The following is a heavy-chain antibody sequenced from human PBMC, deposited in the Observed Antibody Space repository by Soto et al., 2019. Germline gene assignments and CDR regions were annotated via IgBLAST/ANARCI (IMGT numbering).Heavy chain of an antibody. CDR1: GFTFSSYS. Sequence: PGGSLRLSCAASGFTFSSYSMNWVRQAPGKGLEWVSSISSSSSYIYYADSVKGRFTISRDNAKNSLYLQMNSLRAEDTAVYYCARDRVIGEDYGMDVWGQGTTVTVSS. CDR2: ISSSSSYI. CDR3: ARDRVIGEDYGMDV. J-gene: IGHJ6*02. D-gene: IGHD3-22*01. V-gene: IGHV3-21*01.